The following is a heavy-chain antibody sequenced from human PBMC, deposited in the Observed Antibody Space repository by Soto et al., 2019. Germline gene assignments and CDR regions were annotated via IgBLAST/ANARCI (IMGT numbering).Heavy chain of an antibody. CDR3: ATLGGLYADYLNSNFQS. CDR2: ISGSGDST. V-gene: IGHV3-23*01. J-gene: IGHJ4*02. Sequence: PGGSLRLSCAASGFTFTSYALTWVLQAPWRGLECVAVISGSGDSTHYADSVKGRFTISRDNSKSTLSMEMNSLRADDTAVYYCATLGGLYADYLNSNFQSWGQGTLVTVSS. D-gene: IGHD4-17*01. CDR1: GFTFTSYA.